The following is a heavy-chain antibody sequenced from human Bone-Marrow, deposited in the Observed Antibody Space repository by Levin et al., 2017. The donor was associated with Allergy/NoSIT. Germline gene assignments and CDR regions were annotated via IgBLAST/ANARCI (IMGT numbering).Heavy chain of an antibody. CDR2: INPNSGDT. J-gene: IGHJ6*03. V-gene: IGHV1-2*06. Sequence: ASVKVSCKASGYTFSGYYIHWVRQAPGQGLEWMGRINPNSGDTDYAQKFQGRVTMTRDTSINTAYMDLSSPRSYDTAVYYCSTGSTEYYFYYYMDVLGTGASVTDSS. D-gene: IGHD2-2*01. CDR3: STGSTEYYFYYYMDV. CDR1: GYTFSGYY.